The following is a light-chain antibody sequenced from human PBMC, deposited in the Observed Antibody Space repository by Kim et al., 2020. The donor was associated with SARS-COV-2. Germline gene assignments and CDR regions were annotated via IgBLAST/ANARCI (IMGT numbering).Light chain of an antibody. Sequence: ASQSISSYLNWYQQKPGKAPKLLIYVASSLQSGVPSRFSGSGYGTDFTLTISSLRPEDFASYYCQQSWTFGQGTKVDIK. V-gene: IGKV1-39*01. J-gene: IGKJ1*01. CDR1: QSISSY. CDR2: VAS. CDR3: QQSWT.